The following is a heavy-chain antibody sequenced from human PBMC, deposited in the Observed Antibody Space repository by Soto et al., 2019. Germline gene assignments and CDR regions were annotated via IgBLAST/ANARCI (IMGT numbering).Heavy chain of an antibody. D-gene: IGHD3-10*01. Sequence: KPGGSLRLSCAASGFTFTDYYMSWIRQAPGKGLEWVSYISGTGRTIYYADSVKGRFTISRDNAKNSLYLQMNSLRAEDTADYYCAREWNGSGSYYTTVGLYYYYYGLDVWGQGTTVTVSS. J-gene: IGHJ6*02. CDR2: ISGTGRTI. CDR1: GFTFTDYY. V-gene: IGHV3-11*01. CDR3: AREWNGSGSYYTTVGLYYYYYGLDV.